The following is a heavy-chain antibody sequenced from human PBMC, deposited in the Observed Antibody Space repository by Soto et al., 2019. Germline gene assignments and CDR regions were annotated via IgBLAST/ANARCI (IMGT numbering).Heavy chain of an antibody. Sequence: QVQLVQSGAEVKKPGASVKVSCKASGYTFTGYYMHWVRQAPGQGLEWMGWINPNSGGTNYAQKFQGWVTMTRDTSISTAYMELSRLRSDDTAVYYCARDQRPVEMATTGWYFDLWGRGTLVTVSS. CDR1: GYTFTGYY. V-gene: IGHV1-2*04. CDR3: ARDQRPVEMATTGWYFDL. D-gene: IGHD1-26*01. CDR2: INPNSGGT. J-gene: IGHJ2*01.